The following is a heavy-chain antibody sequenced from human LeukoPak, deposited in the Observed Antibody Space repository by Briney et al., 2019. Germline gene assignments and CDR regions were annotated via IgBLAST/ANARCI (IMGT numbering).Heavy chain of an antibody. Sequence: SVKVSCKASGYTFTSYDINWVRQAPGQGLEWMGGIIPIFGTANYAQKFQGRVTITADESTSTAYMELSSLRSEDTAVYYCATLTVAGTRESYYYYYYGMDVWGQGTTVTVSS. CDR3: ATLTVAGTRESYYYYYYGMDV. J-gene: IGHJ6*02. V-gene: IGHV1-69*13. CDR1: GYTFTSYD. D-gene: IGHD6-19*01. CDR2: IIPIFGTA.